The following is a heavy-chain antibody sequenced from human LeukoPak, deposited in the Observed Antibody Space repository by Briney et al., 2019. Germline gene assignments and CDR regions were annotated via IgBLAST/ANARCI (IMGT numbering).Heavy chain of an antibody. CDR3: ARSTIVVVVAAFDY. CDR2: ISSSSSTI. D-gene: IGHD2-15*01. Sequence: GGSLRLSCAASGFTFSSYSMNWVRQAPGKGLEWVSYISSSSSTIYYADSVKGRFTISRDNAKNSLYLQMNSLRDEDTAVYYCARSTIVVVVAAFDYWGQGTLVTVSS. CDR1: GFTFSSYS. J-gene: IGHJ4*02. V-gene: IGHV3-48*02.